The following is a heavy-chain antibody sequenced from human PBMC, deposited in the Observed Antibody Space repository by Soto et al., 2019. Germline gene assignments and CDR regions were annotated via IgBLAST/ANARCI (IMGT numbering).Heavy chain of an antibody. D-gene: IGHD3-3*01. CDR3: VRSQSAAYHA. J-gene: IGHJ3*01. Sequence: EVQLVESGGGLVQPGGSLTLSCAASGFTFSSFWMTWVRQAPGKGLEWVANIKQDGSAKNYVDSVEGRFTVSRDNAKNSLYLQMNNLRVEDTAVYYCVRSQSAAYHAWGQGTMVIVSS. CDR1: GFTFSSFW. V-gene: IGHV3-7*01. CDR2: IKQDGSAK.